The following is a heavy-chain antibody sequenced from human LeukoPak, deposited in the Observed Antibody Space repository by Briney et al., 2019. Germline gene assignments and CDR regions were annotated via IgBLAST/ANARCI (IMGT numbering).Heavy chain of an antibody. CDR2: VNPRDGST. CDR1: GYTFINYH. J-gene: IGHJ5*02. CDR3: ARVFSALGYCSGGNCDNWFDP. Sequence: ASVKVSCKASGYTFINYHIHWVRQAPGQGLEWMAIVNPRDGSTTYAQKFQGRLTVTGDMSTNTVYMELSSLRSEDTAVYYCARVFSALGYCSGGNCDNWFDPWGQGTLVTVSS. D-gene: IGHD2-15*01. V-gene: IGHV1-46*01.